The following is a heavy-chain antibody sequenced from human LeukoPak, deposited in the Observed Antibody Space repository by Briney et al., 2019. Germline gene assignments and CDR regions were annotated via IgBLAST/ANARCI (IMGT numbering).Heavy chain of an antibody. CDR1: GGSISSYY. Sequence: SETLSLTCTVSGGSISSYYWSWIRQPPGKGLEWIGYIYYSGSTNYNPSLKSRVTISVDTSKNQFSLKLSSVTAADTAVYYCASAPNCDLLGKRYFQHWGQGTLVTVSS. J-gene: IGHJ1*01. CDR2: IYYSGST. D-gene: IGHD2-21*01. V-gene: IGHV4-59*01. CDR3: ASAPNCDLLGKRYFQH.